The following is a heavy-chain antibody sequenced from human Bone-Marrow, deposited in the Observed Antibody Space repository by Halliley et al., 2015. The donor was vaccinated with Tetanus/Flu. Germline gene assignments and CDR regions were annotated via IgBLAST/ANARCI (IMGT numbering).Heavy chain of an antibody. J-gene: IGHJ6*02. V-gene: IGHV3-48*03. CDR1: GFAFNTYE. D-gene: IGHD3-3*01. CDR2: ISSSGTYR. Sequence: SLRLSCSASGFAFNTYEMNWVRQAPGKGLEWVSYISSSGTYREYADSVKGRFTISRDDATDSMYLQMDSLRVEDTAIYFCARANDFWSGYYSSAVDVWGQGTTVTVSS. CDR3: ARANDFWSGYYSSAVDV.